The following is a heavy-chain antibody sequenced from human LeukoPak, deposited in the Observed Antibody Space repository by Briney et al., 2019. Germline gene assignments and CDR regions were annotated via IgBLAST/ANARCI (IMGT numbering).Heavy chain of an antibody. V-gene: IGHV3-66*01. CDR1: GFIVRSNH. CDR2: TYSGDTT. D-gene: IGHD1-14*01. CDR3: ARERPDSRNLDS. J-gene: IGHJ4*02. Sequence: GGSLRLTCAAFGFIVRSNHINSVRQAPGKGLEWVSITYSGDTTYYADSVKGRFIISRDDSKNTLSLQMNDLRVEDTAVYYCARERPDSRNLDSWGRGALVTVSS.